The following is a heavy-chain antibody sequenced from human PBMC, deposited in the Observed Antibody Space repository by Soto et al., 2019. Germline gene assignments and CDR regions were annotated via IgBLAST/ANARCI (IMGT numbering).Heavy chain of an antibody. CDR1: GGSISSGGYY. Sequence: QVQLQESGPGLVKPSQTLSLTCTVSGGSISSGGYYWRWIRQHPGKGLEWIGYIYYSGSTYYNPSLKSRVTISVDTSKNQFSLKLSSVTAADTAVYYWARGGAGYSSSWYDYWGQGTLVTVSS. D-gene: IGHD6-13*01. J-gene: IGHJ4*02. CDR2: IYYSGST. CDR3: ARGGAGYSSSWYDY. V-gene: IGHV4-31*03.